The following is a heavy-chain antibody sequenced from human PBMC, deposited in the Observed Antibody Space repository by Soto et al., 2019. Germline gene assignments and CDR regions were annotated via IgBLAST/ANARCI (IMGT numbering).Heavy chain of an antibody. CDR3: AKDFFYCTNGVCPFDAFDI. CDR1: GFTFSSYG. Sequence: GGSLRLSCAASGFTFSSYGMHWVRQAPGKGLEWVAVISYDGSNKYYADSVKGRFTISRDNSKNTLYLQMNSLRAEDTAVYYCAKDFFYCTNGVCPFDAFDIWGQGTMVTVSS. J-gene: IGHJ3*02. D-gene: IGHD2-8*01. CDR2: ISYDGSNK. V-gene: IGHV3-30*18.